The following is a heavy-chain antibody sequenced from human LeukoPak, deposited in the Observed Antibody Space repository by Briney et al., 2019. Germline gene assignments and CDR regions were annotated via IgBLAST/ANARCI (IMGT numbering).Heavy chain of an antibody. D-gene: IGHD3-9*01. CDR2: FGPEDGET. Sequence: ASVKVSCKVSGYILTELSMHWVRQAPGKGLEWMGGFGPEDGETIYAQKFQGRVTMTEDTSTDTAYMELSSLRSEDTAVYYCATLNYDILTGYLYYFDYWGQGTLVTVSS. CDR1: GYILTELS. J-gene: IGHJ4*02. CDR3: ATLNYDILTGYLYYFDY. V-gene: IGHV1-24*01.